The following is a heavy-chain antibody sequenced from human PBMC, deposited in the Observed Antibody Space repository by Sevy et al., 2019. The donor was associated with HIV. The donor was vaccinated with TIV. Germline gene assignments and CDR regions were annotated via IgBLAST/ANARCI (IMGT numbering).Heavy chain of an antibody. CDR2: ISVHNGNT. D-gene: IGHD2-21*01. J-gene: IGHJ6*03. V-gene: IGHV1-18*01. Sequence: ASVKVSCKATGYPFTSYAISWVRQAPGQGLEWMGWISVHNGNTNYAQKFQGRVTMTTDTSTSTAYMELRSLGSDDTAVYYCARDGDCGGGSCLYYYMDVWGKGTTVTVSS. CDR3: ARDGDCGGGSCLYYYMDV. CDR1: GYPFTSYA.